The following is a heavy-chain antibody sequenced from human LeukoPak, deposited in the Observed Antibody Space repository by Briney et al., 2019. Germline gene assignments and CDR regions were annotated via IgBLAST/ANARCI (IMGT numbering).Heavy chain of an antibody. CDR1: GFTVSSTY. D-gene: IGHD2-15*01. V-gene: IGHV3-53*01. J-gene: IGHJ4*02. CDR2: IYSGGNI. CDR3: ASRHCSGGGCYFAGADPFDY. Sequence: PGGSLRLSCAASGFTVSSTYMSWVRQAPGKGLEWVSVIYSGGNIYYIDSVKDRFTISRDTSKNTLYLQMNSLRVEDTAVYFCASRHCSGGGCYFAGADPFDYWGQGTLVTVSS.